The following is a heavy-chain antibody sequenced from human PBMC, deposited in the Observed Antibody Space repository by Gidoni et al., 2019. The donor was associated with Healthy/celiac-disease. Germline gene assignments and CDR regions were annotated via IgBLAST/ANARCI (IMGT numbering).Heavy chain of an antibody. Sequence: EVQLVESGGGLVQPGGSLRLSCAASGFTFSRYDMHWVRQATGKGLEWVSAIGTAGDTYYPGSVKGRFTISRENAKNSLYLQMNSLRAGDTAVYYCARGGGSGSSEEYYFDYWGQGTLVTVSS. J-gene: IGHJ4*02. V-gene: IGHV3-13*04. CDR3: ARGGGSGSSEEYYFDY. CDR2: IGTAGDT. CDR1: GFTFSRYD. D-gene: IGHD3-10*01.